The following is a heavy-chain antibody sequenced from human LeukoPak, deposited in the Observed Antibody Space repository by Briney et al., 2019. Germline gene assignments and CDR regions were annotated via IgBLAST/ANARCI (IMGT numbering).Heavy chain of an antibody. V-gene: IGHV3-23*01. Sequence: GGSLRLSCVASGFIFRNYYMSWVRQAPGEGLEWISAINGSGTTTYYADSVKGRFTISRDNSKNTLYLHMDRLRAEDTATYFCCDGMDVWGQGTTVAVSS. CDR1: GFIFRNYY. CDR2: INGSGTTT. CDR3: CDGMDV. J-gene: IGHJ6*02.